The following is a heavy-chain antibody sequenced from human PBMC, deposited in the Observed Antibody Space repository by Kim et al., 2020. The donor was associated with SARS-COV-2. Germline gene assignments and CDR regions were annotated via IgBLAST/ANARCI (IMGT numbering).Heavy chain of an antibody. D-gene: IGHD3-3*01. Sequence: ASVKVSCKASGYTFTSYAMNWVRQAPGQGLEWMGWINTNTGNPTYAQGFTGRFVLSLDTSVSTAYLQISSLKAEDTAVYYWARARDVDTIFGVVIHYYYYMDGWGKGATGTVSS. J-gene: IGHJ6*03. CDR1: GYTFTSYA. V-gene: IGHV7-4-1*02. CDR3: ARARDVDTIFGVVIHYYYYMDG. CDR2: INTNTGNP.